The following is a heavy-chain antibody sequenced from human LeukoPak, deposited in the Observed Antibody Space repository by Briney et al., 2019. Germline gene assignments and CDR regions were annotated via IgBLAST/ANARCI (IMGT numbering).Heavy chain of an antibody. CDR3: ARSSGLDSSGYYPPGG. CDR2: ISSSSSYI. J-gene: IGHJ4*02. Sequence: GGSLRLSCAASGFTFSSYSMNWVRQAPGKGLEWVSSISSSSSYIYYADSVKGRFTISRDNAKNSLYLQMNSLRAEDTAVYYCARSSGLDSSGYYPPGGWGRGTLVTVSS. D-gene: IGHD3-22*01. V-gene: IGHV3-21*01. CDR1: GFTFSSYS.